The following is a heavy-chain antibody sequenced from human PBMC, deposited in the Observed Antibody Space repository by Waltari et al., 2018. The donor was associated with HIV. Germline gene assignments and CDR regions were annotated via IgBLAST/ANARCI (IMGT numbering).Heavy chain of an antibody. Sequence: EVQLVESGGGLVQPGGSLRLSCAASGCIFGTSWLNWVRQAPGKGLEWVANINQDGSEKYYVDSVKGRFTISRDNAKNSLYLQMNNLRAEDTAVYYCAGEMPTIIGDAFDIWGQGTMVTISS. CDR1: GCIFGTSW. V-gene: IGHV3-7*01. J-gene: IGHJ3*02. D-gene: IGHD3-16*02. CDR2: INQDGSEK. CDR3: AGEMPTIIGDAFDI.